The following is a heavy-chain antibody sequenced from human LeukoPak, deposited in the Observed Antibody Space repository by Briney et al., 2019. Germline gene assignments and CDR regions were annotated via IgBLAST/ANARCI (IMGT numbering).Heavy chain of an antibody. CDR1: GFTLSTYT. J-gene: IGHJ4*02. CDR3: ARGGRLVVVVITND. CDR2: ISSSSSYI. D-gene: IGHD3-22*01. V-gene: IGHV3-21*01. Sequence: GGSLRLSCAASGFTLSTYTMNWVRQAPGKGLEWDGSISSSSSYIYYADSVKGRFTISRDNAKKSLYLQMNSLGAEDTAVYYCARGGRLVVVVITNDWGQGTLVTVSS.